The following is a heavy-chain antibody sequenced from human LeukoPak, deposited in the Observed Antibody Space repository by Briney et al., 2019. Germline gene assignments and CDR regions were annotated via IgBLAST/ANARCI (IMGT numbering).Heavy chain of an antibody. CDR3: AKDWSYSSSWYYFDY. V-gene: IGHV3-30*02. CDR1: GFTFSSYA. CDR2: IRYDGSNK. J-gene: IGHJ4*02. D-gene: IGHD6-13*01. Sequence: PGGSLRLSCAASGFTFSSYAMHLVRQAPGKGLEWVTFIRYDGSNKYYADSVKGRFTISRDNSKNTLYLQMNSLRAVDTAVYYCAKDWSYSSSWYYFDYWGQGTLVTVSS.